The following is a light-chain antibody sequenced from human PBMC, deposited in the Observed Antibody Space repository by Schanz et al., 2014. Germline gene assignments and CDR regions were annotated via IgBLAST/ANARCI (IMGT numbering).Light chain of an antibody. CDR3: QSYDSTLRRV. V-gene: IGLV1-51*01. CDR1: SSNIGNND. Sequence: QSVLTQPPSVSAAPGQKVTISCSGSSSNIGNNDVSWYQHLPGTAPKLVIYDTDKRPSGIPDRFSGSKSGTSATLGITGLQGEDEADYYCQSYDSTLRRVFGGGTKLTVL. J-gene: IGLJ2*01. CDR2: DTD.